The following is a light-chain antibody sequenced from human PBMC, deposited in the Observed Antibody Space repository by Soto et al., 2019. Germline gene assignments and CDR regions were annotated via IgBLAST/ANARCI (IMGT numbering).Light chain of an antibody. CDR3: QQYGSSGT. CDR1: QSVSNNY. V-gene: IGKV3-20*01. CDR2: GAS. J-gene: IGKJ1*01. Sequence: EIVLTQSPGTLSLSPGERATLSCRASQSVSNNYLAWYQQKPGQAPRLLIYGASNRATGIPDRFSGSESGTDFTLTISRLEPEDFAVYYCQQYGSSGTFGQGTRWIS.